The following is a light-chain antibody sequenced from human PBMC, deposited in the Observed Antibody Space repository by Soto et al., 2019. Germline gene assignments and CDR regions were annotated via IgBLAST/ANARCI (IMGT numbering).Light chain of an antibody. CDR2: GAS. J-gene: IGKJ1*01. V-gene: IGKV3-20*01. CDR1: QSVSNNY. Sequence: IVLTQCPGTLSLSPGERATLSCRASQSVSNNYLAWYQQKPGQAPRLLIYGASNRATGIPDRFSGSGSGTDFTLTISRLEPEDSALYYCHQYNNWPWTFGQGTKVDIK. CDR3: HQYNNWPWT.